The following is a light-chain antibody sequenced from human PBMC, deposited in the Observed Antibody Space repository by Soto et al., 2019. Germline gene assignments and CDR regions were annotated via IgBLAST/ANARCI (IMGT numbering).Light chain of an antibody. J-gene: IGLJ2*01. V-gene: IGLV9-49*01. Sequence: QLVLTQPPSASASLGASVTLTCTLSSGYSNYKVDWYHQRPGKGPRFVMRVGTGGIVGSKGDGIPDRFSVLASGLNRYLTIKNIQEEDESDYHCGTDHGSGSYFVVVFGGGTKLTVL. CDR1: SGYSNYK. CDR3: GTDHGSGSYFVVV. CDR2: VGTGGIVG.